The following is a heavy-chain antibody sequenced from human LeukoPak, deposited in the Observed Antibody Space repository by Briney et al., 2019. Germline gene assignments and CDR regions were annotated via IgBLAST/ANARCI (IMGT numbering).Heavy chain of an antibody. D-gene: IGHD1-26*01. CDR2: IWRDGSNK. CDR3: ARHGSGSDHFDPLDH. CDR1: GFTFNEYA. Sequence: GRSLRLYCAASGFTFNEYAMHWVRQAPGKGLEWVAVIWRDGSNKYYVDSVKGRFTVSRDNPTNTLILQMDSLRVEDTAVYYCARHGSGSDHFDPLDHWGQGTLVTVSS. V-gene: IGHV3-33*02. J-gene: IGHJ4*02.